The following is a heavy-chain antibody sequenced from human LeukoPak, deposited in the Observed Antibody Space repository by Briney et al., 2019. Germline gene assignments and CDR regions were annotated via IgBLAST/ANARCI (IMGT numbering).Heavy chain of an antibody. CDR1: GFTFSSYA. Sequence: GGSLRLSCAASGFTFSSYAMHWVRQAPGKGLEWVAVISYDGSNKYYADSVKGRFTISRDNSKNTLYLQMNSLRAEDTAVYYCARADGIAVAGAFDIWGQGTMVTVSS. CDR3: ARADGIAVAGAFDI. D-gene: IGHD6-19*01. CDR2: ISYDGSNK. V-gene: IGHV3-30*04. J-gene: IGHJ3*02.